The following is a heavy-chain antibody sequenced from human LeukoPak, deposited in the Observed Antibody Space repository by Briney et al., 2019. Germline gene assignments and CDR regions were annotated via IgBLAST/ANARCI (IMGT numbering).Heavy chain of an antibody. CDR2: MSTTGNT. J-gene: IGHJ5*02. CDR3: ARALSGSWSWFDP. D-gene: IGHD3-10*01. V-gene: IGHV4-4*07. Sequence: PETLSLTCTVSVGSISNYYWNWIRQSAGKGLEWIGRMSTTGNTNYNPSLKSRVTMSVDTSNNQFSLKLTSVTAADTAVYFCARALSGSWSWFDPWGQGILVTVSS. CDR1: VGSISNYY.